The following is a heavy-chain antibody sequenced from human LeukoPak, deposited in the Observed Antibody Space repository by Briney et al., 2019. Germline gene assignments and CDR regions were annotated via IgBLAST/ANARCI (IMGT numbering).Heavy chain of an antibody. CDR1: GFTFSSYA. CDR2: ISSNGGST. D-gene: IGHD3-22*01. Sequence: GGSLRLSCAASGFTFSSYAMHWVRQAPGKGLEYVSAISSNGGSTYYANSVKGRFTISRDNSKNTLYLQMGSLRAEDMAVYYCARVRTDLYYYDSSGYSYYFDYWGQGTLVTVSS. J-gene: IGHJ4*02. V-gene: IGHV3-64*01. CDR3: ARVRTDLYYYDSSGYSYYFDY.